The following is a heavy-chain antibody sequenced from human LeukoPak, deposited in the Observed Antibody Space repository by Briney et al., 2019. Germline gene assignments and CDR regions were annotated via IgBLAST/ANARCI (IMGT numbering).Heavy chain of an antibody. CDR3: AKPRGNWNAFGWYYYYMDV. V-gene: IGHV1-58*02. D-gene: IGHD1-20*01. CDR1: GFTFTSSA. Sequence: ASVKVSCKASGFTFTSSAMQWVRQARGQRLEWIGWIVVGSGNTNYAQKFQERVTITRDMSTSTAYMELSSVTAADTAVYYCAKPRGNWNAFGWYYYYMDVWGKGTTVTISS. CDR2: IVVGSGNT. J-gene: IGHJ6*03.